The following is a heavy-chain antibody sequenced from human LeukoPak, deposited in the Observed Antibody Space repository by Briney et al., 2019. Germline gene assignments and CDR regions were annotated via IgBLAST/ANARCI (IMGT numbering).Heavy chain of an antibody. D-gene: IGHD3-16*01. CDR2: IYYSGST. Sequence: PSESLSLTCTVSGGSISSSSYYWGWIRQPPGKGLEWIGSIYYSGSTYYNPSLKSRVTISVDTSKNQFSLKLSSVTAADTAVYYCARVGVWYYYYYMDVWGKGTTVTVSS. V-gene: IGHV4-39*07. CDR3: ARVGVWYYYYYMDV. J-gene: IGHJ6*03. CDR1: GGSISSSSYY.